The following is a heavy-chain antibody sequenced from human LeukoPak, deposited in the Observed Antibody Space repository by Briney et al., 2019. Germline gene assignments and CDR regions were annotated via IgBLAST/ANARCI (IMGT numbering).Heavy chain of an antibody. CDR3: ARDVGAVAGFDY. CDR1: GGSISSYY. CDR2: IYYSGST. V-gene: IGHV4-59*01. J-gene: IGHJ4*02. Sequence: SETLSLTCTVSGGSISSYYWSWIRQPPGKGLEWIGYIYYSGSTNYNPSLKSRVTISVDTSKNQFSLKLSSVTAADTAVYYCARDVGAVAGFDYWGQGTLVTVSS. D-gene: IGHD6-19*01.